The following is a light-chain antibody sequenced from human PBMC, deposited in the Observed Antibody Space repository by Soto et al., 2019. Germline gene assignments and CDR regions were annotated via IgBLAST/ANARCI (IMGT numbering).Light chain of an antibody. Sequence: IVMTQSPATLSVSPGERATLSCRASQSVRNNLAWYQQRPGQAPRLLIYGASSRATGIPARFSGTGSGTEFTLTISSLQSDDVAVYYCQQYNNFPPWTFGPGTKVEIK. CDR2: GAS. CDR3: QQYNNFPPWT. J-gene: IGKJ1*01. V-gene: IGKV3-15*01. CDR1: QSVRNN.